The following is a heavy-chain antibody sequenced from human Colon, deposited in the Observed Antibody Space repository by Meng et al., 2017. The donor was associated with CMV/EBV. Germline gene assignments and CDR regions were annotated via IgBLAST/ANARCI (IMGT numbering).Heavy chain of an antibody. CDR1: GYTFTGYF. Sequence: QGLRLRAGAEVSQPGDSLTVPCNASGYTFTGYFIYWVRQAPGQELDWLGDINPIPGGTNSAQHFQGSVTMTRDTSMNTANMALSRLRSDDTAVYYCASLSGGDFDYWGQGTLVTVSS. D-gene: IGHD1-26*01. J-gene: IGHJ4*02. V-gene: IGHV1-2*02. CDR2: INPIPGGT. CDR3: ASLSGGDFDY.